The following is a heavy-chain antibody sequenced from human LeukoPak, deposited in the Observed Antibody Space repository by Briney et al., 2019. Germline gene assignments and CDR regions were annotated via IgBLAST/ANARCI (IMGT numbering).Heavy chain of an antibody. CDR1: GGSISSYY. CDR2: IYYSGST. V-gene: IGHV4-59*01. Sequence: SETLSLTCTVSGGSISSYYWSWIRQPPGKGLEWIGYIYYSGSTNYNPSLKSRVTISVDTSKNQFSLKLSSVTAADTAVYYCARGKIAAAGTKYYGMDVWGKGTTVTVSS. D-gene: IGHD6-13*01. CDR3: ARGKIAAAGTKYYGMDV. J-gene: IGHJ6*04.